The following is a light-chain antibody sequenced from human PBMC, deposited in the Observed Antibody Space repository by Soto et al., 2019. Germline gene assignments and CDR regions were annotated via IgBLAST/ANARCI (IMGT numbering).Light chain of an antibody. CDR2: EDS. V-gene: IGLV2-23*01. J-gene: IGLJ1*01. CDR1: SSDVGSYYL. Sequence: QSTLTQPASVSGSPGQSITISCIGTSSDVGSYYLVSWYKQHPGKAPKVMIYEDSKRPSGVSHRFSGSKSGNTASLTISGLQAEDEADYYCSSSGGRATHVFGTGTKLTVL. CDR3: SSSGGRATHV.